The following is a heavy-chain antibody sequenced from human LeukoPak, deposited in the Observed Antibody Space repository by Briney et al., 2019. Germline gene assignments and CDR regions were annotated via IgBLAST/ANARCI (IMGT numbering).Heavy chain of an antibody. D-gene: IGHD4-17*01. Sequence: SETLSLTCTVSGGSISSGSYYWSWIRQPAGKGLEWIGRIYTSGSTNYNPSLKSRVTIPVDTSKNQFSLKLSSVTAADTAVYYCARDRGAGSRFDYWGQGTLVTVSS. V-gene: IGHV4-61*02. CDR2: IYTSGST. CDR3: ARDRGAGSRFDY. CDR1: GGSISSGSYY. J-gene: IGHJ4*02.